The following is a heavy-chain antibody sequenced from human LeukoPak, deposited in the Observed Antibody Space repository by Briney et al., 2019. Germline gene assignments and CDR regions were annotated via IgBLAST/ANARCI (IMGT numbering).Heavy chain of an antibody. D-gene: IGHD5-18*01. CDR1: GGSFSGYY. Sequence: SETLSLTCAVYGGSFSGYYWSWIRQPSGKGLEWIREINHSGSTNYNPSLKSRVTISVDTSKNQFSLKLSSVTAADTAVYYCARRRWRYSYGYNQLYNWFDPWGQGTLVTVSS. CDR2: INHSGST. V-gene: IGHV4-34*01. CDR3: ARRRWRYSYGYNQLYNWFDP. J-gene: IGHJ5*02.